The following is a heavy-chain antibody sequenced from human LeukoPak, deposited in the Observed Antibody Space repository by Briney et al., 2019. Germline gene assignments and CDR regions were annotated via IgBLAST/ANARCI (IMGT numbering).Heavy chain of an antibody. J-gene: IGHJ2*01. CDR2: IFSSGNA. CDR1: GGSFGTFY. D-gene: IGHD5-24*01. Sequence: PSETLSLTCSVSGGSFGTFYWSWIRQPAGKGLEWLGRIFSSGNASYNPSLKSRLTMSVDTSKNEFSLRLNSVTAADTAVYYCARWAHSVTYKSWFFDLWGRGTLVTVSS. V-gene: IGHV4-4*07. CDR3: ARWAHSVTYKSWFFDL.